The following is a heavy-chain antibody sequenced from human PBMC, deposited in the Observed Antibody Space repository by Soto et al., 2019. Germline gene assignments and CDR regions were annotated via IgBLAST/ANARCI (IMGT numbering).Heavy chain of an antibody. CDR1: GFTFNSYG. J-gene: IGHJ6*02. CDR3: ARTRSAWSDFHYYSLDV. Sequence: GGSLRLSCAASGFTFNSYGMHWVRQGPGNGLEWVAFISYDSTKTYYADSVKGRFTISRDNSNSALYVQMNSLTGEDTAVYYCARTRSAWSDFHYYSLDVWGQGTTVTV. V-gene: IGHV3-30*03. D-gene: IGHD1-26*01. CDR2: ISYDSTKT.